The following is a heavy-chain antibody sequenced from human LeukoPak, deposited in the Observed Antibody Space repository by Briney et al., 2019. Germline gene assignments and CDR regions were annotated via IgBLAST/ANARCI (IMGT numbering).Heavy chain of an antibody. D-gene: IGHD3-16*01. CDR2: INWSAGST. V-gene: IGHV3-20*04. CDR3: ARATGGRALDS. J-gene: IGHJ5*01. CDR1: GFTFDEYD. Sequence: GGSLRLSCAASGFTFDEYDMSWVRQSPGQGLEWVSGINWSAGSTGYGDSVKGRFTISRDNARNSLYLQMNSLRVEDTALYYCARATGGRALDSWGQGTLVTVSS.